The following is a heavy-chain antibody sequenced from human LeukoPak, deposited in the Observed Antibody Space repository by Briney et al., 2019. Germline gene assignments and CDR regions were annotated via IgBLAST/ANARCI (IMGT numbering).Heavy chain of an antibody. CDR2: ILTSGTT. Sequence: SETLSLTCTVSNGSISSYHWSWVRQPPGKGLEWIGYILTSGTTNYNPSLKSRLTISVDTSKNHFSLKLSSVTAADTAVYYCARLRVSGSYLYYFDYWGQGTLVTVSS. J-gene: IGHJ4*02. CDR3: ARLRVSGSYLYYFDY. V-gene: IGHV4-4*09. CDR1: NGSISSYH. D-gene: IGHD1-26*01.